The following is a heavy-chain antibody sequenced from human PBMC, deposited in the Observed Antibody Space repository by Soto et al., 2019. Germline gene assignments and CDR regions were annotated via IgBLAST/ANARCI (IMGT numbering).Heavy chain of an antibody. D-gene: IGHD3-10*01. J-gene: IGHJ4*02. Sequence: GGSLRLSCAASGFIFNMYWIHWVRQSPGKGLVWISRIYNDGTYSDYADSVRGRFTISRDNVNDTLYLQMNNLRAEDSGLYYCTRGPRPISTGTGAYWGQGTQVTVSS. CDR2: IYNDGTYS. CDR1: GFIFNMYW. CDR3: TRGPRPISTGTGAY. V-gene: IGHV3-74*01.